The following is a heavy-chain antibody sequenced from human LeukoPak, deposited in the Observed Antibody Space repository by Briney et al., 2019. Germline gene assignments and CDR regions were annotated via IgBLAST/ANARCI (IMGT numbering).Heavy chain of an antibody. CDR3: ARVMYGDSPGFDY. Sequence: SQTLSLTCTVSGGSISSGGYYWSWIRQHPGKGLEWIGYIYYSGSTYYNPSLKSRVTISVDTSKNQFSLKLSSVTAADTAVYYCARVMYGDSPGFDYWGQGTLVTVSS. D-gene: IGHD4-17*01. CDR1: GGSISSGGYY. V-gene: IGHV4-31*03. CDR2: IYYSGST. J-gene: IGHJ4*02.